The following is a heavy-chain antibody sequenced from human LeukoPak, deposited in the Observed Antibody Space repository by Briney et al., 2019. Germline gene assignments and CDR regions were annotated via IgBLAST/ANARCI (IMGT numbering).Heavy chain of an antibody. J-gene: IGHJ5*02. CDR3: AKDGYYYDSSGYYGP. CDR2: ISGSGGST. CDR1: GFTFSSYA. V-gene: IGHV3-23*01. Sequence: GSLRLSCAASGFTFSSYAMSWVRQAPGKGLEWVSAISGSGGSTYYADSVKGRFTISRDNSKNTLYLQMNSLRAEDTAVYYCAKDGYYYDSSGYYGPWGQGTLVTVSS. D-gene: IGHD3-22*01.